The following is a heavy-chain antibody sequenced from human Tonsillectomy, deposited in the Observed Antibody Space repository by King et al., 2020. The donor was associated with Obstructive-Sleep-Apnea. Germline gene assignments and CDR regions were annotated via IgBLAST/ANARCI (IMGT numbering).Heavy chain of an antibody. V-gene: IGHV4-38-2*02. D-gene: IGHD3-16*01. Sequence: MQLQESGPGLLKPSETLSLPCTVSGYSISRDYSWGWIRQPPGRGLEWIATIYHIGSTYYNPSPKSRVTISVDTSKNQFSLRRRSVTAADTAVYYCARVGPSQTDYWGQGTLVTVSS. J-gene: IGHJ4*02. CDR2: IYHIGST. CDR3: ARVGPSQTDY. CDR1: GYSISRDYS.